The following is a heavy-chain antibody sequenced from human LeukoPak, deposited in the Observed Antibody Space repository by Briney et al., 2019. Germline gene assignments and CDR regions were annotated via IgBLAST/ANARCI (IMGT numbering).Heavy chain of an antibody. V-gene: IGHV4-30-4*08. CDR2: IYYSGST. J-gene: IGHJ4*02. CDR3: ARVVVDCSSTSCSVPDY. Sequence: SQTLSLTCTVSGGSTSSGDYYWSWIRQPPGKGLEWIGYIYYSGSTYYNPSLKSRVTISVDTSKNQFSLKLSSVTAADTAVYYCARVVVDCSSTSCSVPDYWGQGTLVTVSS. CDR1: GGSTSSGDYY. D-gene: IGHD2-2*01.